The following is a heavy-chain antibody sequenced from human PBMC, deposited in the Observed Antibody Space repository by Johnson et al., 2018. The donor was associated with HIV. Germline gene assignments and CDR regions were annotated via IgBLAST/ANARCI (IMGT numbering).Heavy chain of an antibody. CDR3: AKGRSGVTASSDAFDS. CDR1: GFTFSSYA. CDR2: IWYDGSNK. V-gene: IGHV3-30*04. J-gene: IGHJ3*02. D-gene: IGHD3-10*01. Sequence: QVQLVESGGGVVQPGRSLRLSCAASGFTFSSYAMHWVRQAPGKGLEWVAVIWYDGSNKYYADSVKGRFTISRDNSKNTLYLQMKSLRAEDTAVYYCAKGRSGVTASSDAFDSWGQGTMVTVSS.